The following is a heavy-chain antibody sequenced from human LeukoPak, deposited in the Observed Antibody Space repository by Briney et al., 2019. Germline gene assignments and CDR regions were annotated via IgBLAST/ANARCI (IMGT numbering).Heavy chain of an antibody. CDR1: GGSISSSSYY. J-gene: IGHJ4*02. CDR2: IYYSGST. CDR3: ARRLYSGSYYTI. Sequence: SETLSLTCTVSGGSISSSSYYWGWIRQPPGKGLEWIGSIYYSGSTYYNPSLKSRVTISVDTSKNQFSLKLSSVTAADTAVYYCARRLYSGSYYTIWGQGTLVTVSS. V-gene: IGHV4-39*01. D-gene: IGHD1-26*01.